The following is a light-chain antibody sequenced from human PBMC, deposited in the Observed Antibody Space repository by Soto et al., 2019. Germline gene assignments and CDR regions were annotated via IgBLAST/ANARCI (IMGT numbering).Light chain of an antibody. Sequence: EIVLTQSPATLSLSPGERATLSCGASQRVVSSLAWYQQKAGQAPRLPIYGDSTRAAGVPARFSGSGSGTDFTLTISGLETEDFAVYFCLHRNNWPPRFTFGPGTAV. CDR2: GDS. CDR1: QRVVSS. V-gene: IGKV3-11*01. J-gene: IGKJ3*01. CDR3: LHRNNWPPRFT.